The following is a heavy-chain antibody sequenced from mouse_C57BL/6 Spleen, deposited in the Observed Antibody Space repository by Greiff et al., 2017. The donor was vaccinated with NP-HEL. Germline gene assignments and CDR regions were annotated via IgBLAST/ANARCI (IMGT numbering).Heavy chain of an antibody. CDR1: GFNIKDYY. CDR3: TTVYGTYLFAY. CDR2: IDPEDGDT. D-gene: IGHD2-10*02. V-gene: IGHV14-1*01. J-gene: IGHJ3*01. Sequence: VQLQQSGAELVRPGASVKLSCTASGFNIKDYYMHWVKQRPEQGLEWIGRIDPEDGDTEYAPKFQGKATMTADTSSNTAYLQLSSLTSEDTAVYSCTTVYGTYLFAYWGQGTLVTVSA.